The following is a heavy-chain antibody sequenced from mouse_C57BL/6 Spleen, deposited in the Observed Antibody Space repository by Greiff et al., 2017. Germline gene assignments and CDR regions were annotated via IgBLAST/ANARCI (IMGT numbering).Heavy chain of an antibody. CDR1: GYTFTSYT. CDR2: INPSSGYT. J-gene: IGHJ2*01. Sequence: QVQLKQSGAELARPGASVKMSCKASGYTFTSYTMNWVKQRPGQGLEWIGYINPSSGYTKYNQKFKDKATLTADKSSSTAYMQLSSLTSEDSAVYYCARGSNYQDWGQGTTLTVSS. CDR3: ARGSNYQD. V-gene: IGHV1-4*01. D-gene: IGHD2-5*01.